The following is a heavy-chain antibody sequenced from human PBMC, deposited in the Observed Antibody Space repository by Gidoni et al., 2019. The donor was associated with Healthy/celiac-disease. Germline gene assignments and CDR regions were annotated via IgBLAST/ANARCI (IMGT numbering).Heavy chain of an antibody. V-gene: IGHV1-2*02. CDR1: GYTLTGYY. CDR2: INPNSGGT. J-gene: IGHJ4*02. Sequence: QVQLVQSGAEVKKPGASVKVSCKASGYTLTGYYMHWVRQAPGQGLEWMGWINPNSGGTNYAQKFQGRVTMTRDTSISTAYMELSRLRSDDTAVYYCARAYRVGATIMQTAGHWGQGTLVTVSS. D-gene: IGHD1-26*01. CDR3: ARAYRVGATIMQTAGH.